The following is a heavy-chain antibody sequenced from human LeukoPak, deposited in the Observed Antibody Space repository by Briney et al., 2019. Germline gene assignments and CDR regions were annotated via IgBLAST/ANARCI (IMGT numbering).Heavy chain of an antibody. CDR1: GGSISSGGYY. J-gene: IGHJ4*02. CDR3: ARSKAVAGPIDY. Sequence: PSQTLSLTCTVSGGSISSGGYYWSWIRQHPGTGLEWIGYIYYSGSTYYNPSLKSRVTISVDTSKNQFSLKLSSVTAADTAVYYCARSKAVAGPIDYWGQGTLVTVSS. D-gene: IGHD6-19*01. CDR2: IYYSGST. V-gene: IGHV4-31*03.